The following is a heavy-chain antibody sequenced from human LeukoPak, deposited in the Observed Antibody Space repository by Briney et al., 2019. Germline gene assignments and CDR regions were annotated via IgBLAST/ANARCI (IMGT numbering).Heavy chain of an antibody. CDR3: AKWGDYDILTGYYVSDF. CDR1: GFIFRYYA. D-gene: IGHD3-9*01. Sequence: GGSLRLSCAASGFIFRYYAMSWVRQAPGKGLEWVSAITGSGDTTYYADSVKGRFTISRDNSKNTLYVEMNTLRAEDTAVYYCAKWGDYDILTGYYVSDFWGQGTLVTVSS. CDR2: ITGSGDTT. V-gene: IGHV3-23*01. J-gene: IGHJ4*02.